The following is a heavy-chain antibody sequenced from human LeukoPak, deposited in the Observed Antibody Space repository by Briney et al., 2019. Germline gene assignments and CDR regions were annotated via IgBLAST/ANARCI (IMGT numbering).Heavy chain of an antibody. CDR3: AKDLQHRVRTLSFDY. J-gene: IGHJ4*02. Sequence: PGGSLRLSCAASGHCLSSYDMHWVRQSPGKGLEWVPVISFNGSIEYYADSVKSRVTISREDSTNTLYLQMNSLRPEDTALYYCAKDLQHRVRTLSFDYWGQGTLVTVSS. CDR1: GHCLSSYD. V-gene: IGHV3-30*18. CDR2: ISFNGSIE. D-gene: IGHD6-13*01.